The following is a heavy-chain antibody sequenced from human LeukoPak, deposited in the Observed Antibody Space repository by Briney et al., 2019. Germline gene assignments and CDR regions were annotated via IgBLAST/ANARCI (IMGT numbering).Heavy chain of an antibody. J-gene: IGHJ4*02. Sequence: GGSLRLSCAASGFTFSSYWMNWVRQAPGKGLEWVASLNEDGSKRSYVGSVKGRFTTSRDNAQKSVYLQMNSLTAEDTAVYYCARAVTSMDGYWGQGTLVTVSS. D-gene: IGHD5-18*01. CDR3: ARAVTSMDGY. CDR1: GFTFSSYW. CDR2: LNEDGSKR. V-gene: IGHV3-7*03.